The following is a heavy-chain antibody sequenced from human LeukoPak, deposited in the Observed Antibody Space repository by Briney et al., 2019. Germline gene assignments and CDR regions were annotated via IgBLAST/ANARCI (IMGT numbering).Heavy chain of an antibody. V-gene: IGHV3-21*01. CDR2: ISSSSSYI. J-gene: IGHJ5*02. CDR1: GFTFSSYS. Sequence: GGSLRLSCAASGFTFSSYSMNWARQAPGKGLEWVSSISSSSSYIYYADSVKGRFTISRDNAKNSLYLQMNSLRAEDTAVYYCARVGDDYGDHNWFDPWGQGTLVTVSS. CDR3: ARVGDDYGDHNWFDP. D-gene: IGHD4-17*01.